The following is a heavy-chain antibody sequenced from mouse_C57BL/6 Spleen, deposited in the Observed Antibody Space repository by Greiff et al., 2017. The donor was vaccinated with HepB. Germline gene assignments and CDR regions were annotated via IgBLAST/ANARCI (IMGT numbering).Heavy chain of an antibody. CDR1: GFSLSTFGMG. CDR2: IWWDDDK. V-gene: IGHV8-8*01. J-gene: IGHJ1*03. D-gene: IGHD2-5*01. Sequence: QVTLKVSGPGILQPSQTLSLTCSFSGFSLSTFGMGVGWIRQPSGKGLEWLAHIWWDDDKYYNPALKSRLTISKDTSKNQVFLKTANLDTAETATYYCARAYYSKRGYFDVWGTGTTVTVSS. CDR3: ARAYYSKRGYFDV.